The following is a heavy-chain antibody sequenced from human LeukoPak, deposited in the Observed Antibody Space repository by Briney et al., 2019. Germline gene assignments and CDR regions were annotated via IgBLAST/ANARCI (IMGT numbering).Heavy chain of an antibody. CDR2: ISWNSGSI. CDR3: AKDLLAGDCSGGSCYSDYYYGMDV. V-gene: IGHV3-9*01. J-gene: IGHJ6*02. Sequence: GRSLRLSCAASGFTFDDYAMHWVRHAPGKGLEWVSGISWNSGSIGYADSVKGRFAISRDNAKNSLYLQMNSLRAEDTALYYCAKDLLAGDCSGGSCYSDYYYGMDVWGQGTTVTVSS. CDR1: GFTFDDYA. D-gene: IGHD2-15*01.